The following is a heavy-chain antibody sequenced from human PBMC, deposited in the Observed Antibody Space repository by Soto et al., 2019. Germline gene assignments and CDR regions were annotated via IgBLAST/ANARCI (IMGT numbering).Heavy chain of an antibody. J-gene: IGHJ6*02. CDR1: GGSISSYY. CDR2: IYYSGST. D-gene: IGHD1-7*01. Sequence: PSETLSLTCTVSGGSISSYYWSWIRQPPGKGLEWIGYIYYSGSTNYNPSLKSRVTISVDTSKNQFSLRLGSVTAADTAVYYCAREGLITGTTYYYYGMDVWGQGTTVTVSS. CDR3: AREGLITGTTYYYYGMDV. V-gene: IGHV4-59*01.